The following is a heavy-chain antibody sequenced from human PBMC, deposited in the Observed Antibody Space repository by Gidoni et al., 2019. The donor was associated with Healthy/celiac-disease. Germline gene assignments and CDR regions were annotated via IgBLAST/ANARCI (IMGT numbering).Heavy chain of an antibody. CDR2: ISYDGSNK. CDR1: GFTFSSDG. D-gene: IGHD3-22*01. V-gene: IGHV3-30*18. J-gene: IGHJ6*02. CDR3: AKDLPETYYYDSSGYGDYYYGMDV. Sequence: QVQLVESGGGVVQPGRSLRLSCAASGFTFSSDGMHWVRQAPGKGLDWVAVISYDGSNKYYADSVKGRFTISRDNSKNTLYLQMNSLRAEDTAVYYCAKDLPETYYYDSSGYGDYYYGMDVWGQGTTVTVSS.